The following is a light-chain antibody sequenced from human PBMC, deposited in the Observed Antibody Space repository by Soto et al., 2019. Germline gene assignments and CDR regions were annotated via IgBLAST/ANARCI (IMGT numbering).Light chain of an antibody. Sequence: EIVLTQSPGTLSLSPGERATLSCRASQSVSNSYLAWYQQKPGQAPRLLIYGASRRATGIPDRFSGSGSGTDFTLTISRLEPEDFAVYYCQQYDISPSWTFGQGTKVEVK. CDR3: QQYDISPSWT. CDR1: QSVSNSY. J-gene: IGKJ1*01. V-gene: IGKV3-20*01. CDR2: GAS.